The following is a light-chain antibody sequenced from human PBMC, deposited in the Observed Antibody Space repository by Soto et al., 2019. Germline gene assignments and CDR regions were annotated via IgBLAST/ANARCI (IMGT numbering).Light chain of an antibody. CDR1: QSVSRTS. Sequence: EVVLTQSPGTLSLSPGERVTILCLASQSVSRTSLAWYQQKPGQTPRLLIYGASSRATGTPDRISGDGSGTHFTLTISRLEPEDFAVYYCQHYVTSSITFGQGTRLEIK. CDR3: QHYVTSSIT. V-gene: IGKV3-20*01. CDR2: GAS. J-gene: IGKJ5*01.